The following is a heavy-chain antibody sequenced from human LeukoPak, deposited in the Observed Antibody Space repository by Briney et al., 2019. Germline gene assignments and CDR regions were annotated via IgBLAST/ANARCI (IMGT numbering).Heavy chain of an antibody. CDR3: ARAARITMVRGVISVEYFDY. D-gene: IGHD3-10*01. CDR2: ISAYNGNT. CDR1: GYTFTGYY. V-gene: IGHV1-18*04. Sequence: ASVKVSCKASGYTFTGYYMHWVRQAPGQGLEWMGWISAYNGNTNYAQKLQGRVTMTTDTSTSTAYMELRSLRSDDTAVYYCARAARITMVRGVISVEYFDYWGQGTLVTVSS. J-gene: IGHJ4*02.